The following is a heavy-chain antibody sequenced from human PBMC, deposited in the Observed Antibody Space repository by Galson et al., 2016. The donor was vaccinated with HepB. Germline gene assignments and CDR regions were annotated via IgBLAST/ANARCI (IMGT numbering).Heavy chain of an antibody. D-gene: IGHD3-22*01. J-gene: IGHJ4*02. Sequence: SLRLSCAASGFTLSSSAMSWVRQAPGKGLEWVSAIHNDGGSTYYADSVKGRFTISRDNSKNTLYLQMNSLRAEDTAVYFCSTGGGYYFDTRGSPWAFDSWGQGTRVTVSS. CDR1: GFTLSSSA. CDR3: STGGGYYFDTRGSPWAFDS. CDR2: IHNDGGST. V-gene: IGHV3-23*01.